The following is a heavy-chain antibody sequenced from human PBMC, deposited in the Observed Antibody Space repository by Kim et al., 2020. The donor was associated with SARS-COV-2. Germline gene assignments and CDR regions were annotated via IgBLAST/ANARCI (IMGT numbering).Heavy chain of an antibody. Sequence: QKFQGRVTITRDTAASTDYMELSSLRSEDTAVYYCARDPDSSGYQYYFDYWGQGTLVTVSS. D-gene: IGHD3-22*01. J-gene: IGHJ4*02. V-gene: IGHV1-3*01. CDR3: ARDPDSSGYQYYFDY.